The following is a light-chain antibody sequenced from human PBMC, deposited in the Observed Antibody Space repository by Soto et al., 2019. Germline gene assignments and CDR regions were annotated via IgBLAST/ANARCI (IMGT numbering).Light chain of an antibody. Sequence: DIQMTQSPSALSTSVGDRVTITCQASQDISNYLNWYQQKPGKAPKLLIYDASNLETGVPSRFSGSGSGTDFTFTISSLQPEDIATYYCHQYDNLPRTFGQGTKWIS. CDR3: HQYDNLPRT. CDR2: DAS. J-gene: IGKJ1*01. CDR1: QDISNY. V-gene: IGKV1-33*01.